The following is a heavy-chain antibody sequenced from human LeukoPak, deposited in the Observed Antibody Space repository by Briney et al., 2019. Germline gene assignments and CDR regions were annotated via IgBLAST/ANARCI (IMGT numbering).Heavy chain of an antibody. CDR3: ARGQLRYFDWLLSTNGMDV. V-gene: IGHV4-34*01. CDR2: INHSGST. Sequence: SETLSLTCAVYGGPFSGYYWSWIRQPPGKGLEWIGEINHSGSTNYNPSLKSRVTISVDTSKNQFSLKLSSVTAADTAVYYCARGQLRYFDWLLSTNGMDVWGQGTTVTVSS. D-gene: IGHD3-9*01. J-gene: IGHJ6*02. CDR1: GGPFSGYY.